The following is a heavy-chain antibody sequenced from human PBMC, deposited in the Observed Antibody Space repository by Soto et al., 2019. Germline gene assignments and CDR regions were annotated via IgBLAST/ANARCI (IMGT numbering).Heavy chain of an antibody. V-gene: IGHV1-3*01. D-gene: IGHD3-10*01. CDR2: INAGNGNT. CDR3: ARDSVRWFGEFLNYYGMDV. CDR1: GYTFTSYA. Sequence: ASVKVSCKASGYTFTSYAMHWVRQAPGQRLEWMGWINAGNGNTKYSQKFQGRVTITRDTSASTAYMELSSLRSEDTAVYYCARDSVRWFGEFLNYYGMDVWGQGTTVTVSS. J-gene: IGHJ6*02.